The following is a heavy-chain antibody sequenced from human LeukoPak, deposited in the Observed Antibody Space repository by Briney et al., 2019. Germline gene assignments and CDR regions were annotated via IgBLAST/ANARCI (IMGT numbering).Heavy chain of an antibody. CDR1: GFTFSSYA. CDR2: ISYDGSNK. CDR3: ARDQYDSSGYYYLGHPYHYYYYGMDV. Sequence: PGRSLRLSCAASGFTFSSYAMHWVRQAPGKGLEWVAVISYDGSNKYYADSVKGRFTISRDNSKNTLYLQMNSLRAEVTAVYYCARDQYDSSGYYYLGHPYHYYYYGMDVWGQGTTVTVSS. V-gene: IGHV3-30-3*01. J-gene: IGHJ6*02. D-gene: IGHD3-22*01.